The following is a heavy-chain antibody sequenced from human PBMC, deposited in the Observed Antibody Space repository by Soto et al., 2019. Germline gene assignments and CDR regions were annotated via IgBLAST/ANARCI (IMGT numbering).Heavy chain of an antibody. J-gene: IGHJ1*01. CDR1: GYTFTSYG. CDR2: ISAYNGNT. CDR3: ARGALEYSSSRYSFQH. V-gene: IGHV1-18*04. D-gene: IGHD6-6*01. Sequence: QVQLVQSGAEVKKPGASVKVSCKASGYTFTSYGISWVRQAPGKGLEWMGWISAYNGNTNYAQKLQGRVTMTTVTSTRTAYMELRSLRSDDTAVYYCARGALEYSSSRYSFQHWGQGTLVTVSS.